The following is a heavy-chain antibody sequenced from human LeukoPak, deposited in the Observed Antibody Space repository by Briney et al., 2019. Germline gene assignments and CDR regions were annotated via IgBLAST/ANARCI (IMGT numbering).Heavy chain of an antibody. D-gene: IGHD6-19*01. CDR3: AKEQSGWDHFDH. Sequence: PGGSLRLSCVASGITFNIYGMQWVRQAPGQDLEWVAVISHDGQHQYYADSVKGRFTISRDDSTKTVYLQMNSLGPEDTAMYYCAKEQSGWDHFDHWGQRTLVTVSS. V-gene: IGHV3-30*18. CDR1: GITFNIYG. J-gene: IGHJ4*02. CDR2: ISHDGQHQ.